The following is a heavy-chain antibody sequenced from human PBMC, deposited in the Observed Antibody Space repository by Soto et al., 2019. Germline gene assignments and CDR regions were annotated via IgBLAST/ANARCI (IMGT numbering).Heavy chain of an antibody. D-gene: IGHD3-16*01. V-gene: IGHV4-4*02. J-gene: IGHJ3*02. CDR3: ASNYVTRGYSSFDK. CDR1: GDSVTSRHW. Sequence: ETLSLTCSVTGDSVTSRHWWTWVRQPPGKGLQWIGETFRSGTTNYNPSLNGRVTIFLDKSRNQVSLTLTSVTAADTAMYYCASNYVTRGYSSFDKWGQGTMVTVSS. CDR2: TFRSGTT.